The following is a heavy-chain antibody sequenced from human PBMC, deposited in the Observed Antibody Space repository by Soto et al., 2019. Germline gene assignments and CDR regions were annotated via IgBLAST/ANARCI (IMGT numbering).Heavy chain of an antibody. CDR1: GYTISGYY. CDR3: ARGVHLLWLDQNWFDP. CDR2: INPNSGGT. J-gene: IGHJ5*02. V-gene: IGHV1-2*04. Sequence: VSVKLSCKAAGYTISGYYMHWVRQAPGQGLEWMGWINPNSGGTNYAQKFQGWVTMTRDTSISTAYMELSRLRSDDTAVYYCARGVHLLWLDQNWFDPWGQGTLVTVSS. D-gene: IGHD2-21*01.